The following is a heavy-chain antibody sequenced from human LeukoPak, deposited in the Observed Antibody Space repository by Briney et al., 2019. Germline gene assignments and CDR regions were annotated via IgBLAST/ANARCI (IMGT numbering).Heavy chain of an antibody. D-gene: IGHD3-22*01. Sequence: SETLSLTCTVSGGSISSGSYYWSWIRQPAGKGLEWIGHIYTSGRTNYNHSLKSRVTISVATSKNQFSLKLSSVTAADTAVYYCARTAPPAGYYDSSGYATENWGQGTLVTVSS. V-gene: IGHV4-61*09. CDR1: GGSISSGSYY. CDR3: ARTAPPAGYYDSSGYATEN. J-gene: IGHJ4*02. CDR2: IYTSGRT.